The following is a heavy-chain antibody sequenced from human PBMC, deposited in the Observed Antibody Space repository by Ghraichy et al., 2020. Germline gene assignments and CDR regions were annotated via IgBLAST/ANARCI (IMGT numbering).Heavy chain of an antibody. V-gene: IGHV3-11*04. J-gene: IGHJ4*02. CDR3: ARPLRSSLDY. CDR2: IGTSDSII. Sequence: GGSLRLSCAASGFTLSDHFVSWIRQAPGKGLEWISYIGTSDSIIYYADSVKGRFTISRDNAKNSVYLQMNSLRVEDTAVYYCARPLRSSLDYWGQGTPVTVSA. CDR1: GFTLSDHF. D-gene: IGHD6-13*01.